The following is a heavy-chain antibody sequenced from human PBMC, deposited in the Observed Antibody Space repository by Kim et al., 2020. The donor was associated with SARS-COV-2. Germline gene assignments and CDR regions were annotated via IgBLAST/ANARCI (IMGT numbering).Heavy chain of an antibody. J-gene: IGHJ6*02. D-gene: IGHD3-3*01. CDR3: ARDPSYDFWSGSLRLLGEYGMDV. CDR2: ISSSGSTI. Sequence: GGSLRLSCAASGFTFSDYYMSWIRQAPGKGLEWVSYISSSGSTIYYADSVKGRFTISRDNAKNSLYLQMNSLRAEDTAVYYCARDPSYDFWSGSLRLLGEYGMDVWGQGTTVTVSS. V-gene: IGHV3-11*01. CDR1: GFTFSDYY.